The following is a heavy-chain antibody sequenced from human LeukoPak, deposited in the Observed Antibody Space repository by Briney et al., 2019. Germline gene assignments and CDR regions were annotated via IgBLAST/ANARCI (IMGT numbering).Heavy chain of an antibody. CDR3: ARFSKTLVGATGGDY. V-gene: IGHV4-38-2*02. Sequence: SETVSLTCTVSGYSISSGYYWGWIRQPPGKGLEWIGSIYHSGNTYYHPSLQSRVTISVDTSKNQFSLKLSSVTAADTAVYYCARFSKTLVGATGGDYWGQGTLVTVSS. CDR2: IYHSGNT. J-gene: IGHJ4*02. D-gene: IGHD1-26*01. CDR1: GYSISSGYY.